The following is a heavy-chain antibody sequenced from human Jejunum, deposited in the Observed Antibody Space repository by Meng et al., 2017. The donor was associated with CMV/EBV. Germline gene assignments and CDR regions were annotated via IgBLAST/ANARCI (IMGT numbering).Heavy chain of an antibody. D-gene: IGHD6-13*01. Sequence: QSGAEISTLWFALVVACKVSGVSLNNCAVHWVRQPPGQGLEWMGGIIPIFAKANYAQNFQGRLTITADESATTGYMELNSLRSEDTAVYFCATDYSGGGLDSWGQGTLVTVSS. CDR1: GVSLNNCA. CDR2: IIPIFAKA. V-gene: IGHV1-69*01. J-gene: IGHJ5*01. CDR3: ATDYSGGGLDS.